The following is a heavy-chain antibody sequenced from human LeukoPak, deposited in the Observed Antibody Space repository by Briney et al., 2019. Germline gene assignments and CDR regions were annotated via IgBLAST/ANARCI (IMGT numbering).Heavy chain of an antibody. Sequence: GASVKVSCKASGCTFTSYGISWVRQAPGQGLEWMGWISAYNGNTNYAQKLQGRVTMTTDTSTSTAYMELRSLRSDDTAVYYCARDAYCSGGSCYHNFDYWGQGTLVTVSS. J-gene: IGHJ4*02. CDR2: ISAYNGNT. V-gene: IGHV1-18*01. CDR3: ARDAYCSGGSCYHNFDY. D-gene: IGHD2-15*01. CDR1: GCTFTSYG.